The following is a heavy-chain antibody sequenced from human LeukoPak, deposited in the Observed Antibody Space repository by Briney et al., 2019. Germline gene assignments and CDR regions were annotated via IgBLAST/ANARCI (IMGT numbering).Heavy chain of an antibody. CDR3: ARAGAYCGGDCYAYFDY. V-gene: IGHV1-69*13. CDR2: IIPIFGTA. D-gene: IGHD2-21*02. CDR1: GGTFSSYA. Sequence: SVKVSCKASGGTFSSYAISWVRQAPGQGLEWMGGIIPIFGTANYAQKFQGRVTITADESTSTAYMGLSSLRSEDTAVYYCARAGAYCGGDCYAYFDYWGQGTLVTVSS. J-gene: IGHJ4*02.